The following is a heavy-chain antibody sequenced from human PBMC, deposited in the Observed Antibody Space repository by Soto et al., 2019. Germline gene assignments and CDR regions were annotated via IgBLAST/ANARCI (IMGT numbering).Heavy chain of an antibody. CDR1: GYTFTSYG. J-gene: IGHJ6*02. CDR3: ARDKQLVGIALVGYYYGMDV. CDR2: ISAYNGNT. D-gene: IGHD6-6*01. Sequence: ASVKVSFKASGYTFTSYGISWLRQAPGQGLEWMGWISAYNGNTNYAQKLQGRVTMTTDTSTSTAYMELRSLRSDDTAVYYCARDKQLVGIALVGYYYGMDVWGQGTTVTVSS. V-gene: IGHV1-18*04.